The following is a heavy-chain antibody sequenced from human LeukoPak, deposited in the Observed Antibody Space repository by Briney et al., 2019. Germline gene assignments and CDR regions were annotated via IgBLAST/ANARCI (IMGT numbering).Heavy chain of an antibody. Sequence: LFVEASGFAEERSYLRWVRQYTRKGLDWVSIIYSGGSASYADSVRGRFTISRDKTKNTLYLQMNSLRAEDTAVYYCARGGGCSGTNCYIDAFDIWGQGTVVTVSS. J-gene: IGHJ3*02. CDR3: ARGGGCSGTNCYIDAFDI. CDR2: IYSGGSA. D-gene: IGHD2-2*01. V-gene: IGHV3-66*02. CDR1: GFAEERSY.